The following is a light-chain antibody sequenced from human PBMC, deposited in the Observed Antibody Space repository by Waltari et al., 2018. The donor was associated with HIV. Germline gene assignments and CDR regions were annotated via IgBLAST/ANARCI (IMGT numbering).Light chain of an antibody. CDR3: QTWGTGIQDVV. CDR2: INSDGSH. CDR1: SGHSSYA. Sequence: HLVLTQSPSASASLGASVKLTCTLSSGHSSYAIAWYQLQPQKGPRYLLKINSDGSHYMGDGIPDRFSGSSSGAERYLIISSLQSDDEADYYCQTWGTGIQDVVFGGGTKLTVL. V-gene: IGLV4-69*01. J-gene: IGLJ2*01.